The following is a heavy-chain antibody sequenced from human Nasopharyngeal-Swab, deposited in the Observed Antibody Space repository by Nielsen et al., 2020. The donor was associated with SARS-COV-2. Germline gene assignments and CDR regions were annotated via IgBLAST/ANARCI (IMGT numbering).Heavy chain of an antibody. J-gene: IGHJ4*02. CDR1: GGSISSGFYS. V-gene: IGHV4-30-2*01. CDR3: ARKYCNGDCYFDY. D-gene: IGHD2-21*02. Sequence: SETLSLTCAVSGGSISSGFYSWSWIRQPPGKGLEWIGYIYHSGNTYYNPSLKSRVTISVDRSKNQFSPRLSSVTAADTAVYYCARKYCNGDCYFDYWGQGTLVTVPS. CDR2: IYHSGNT.